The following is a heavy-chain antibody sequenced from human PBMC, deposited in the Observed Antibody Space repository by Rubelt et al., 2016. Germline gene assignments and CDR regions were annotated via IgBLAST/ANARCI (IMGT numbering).Heavy chain of an antibody. D-gene: IGHD3-22*01. CDR1: GFTFDDYA. V-gene: IGHV3-43D*03. Sequence: EVQLVESGGVVVQPGGSLRLSCAASGFTFDDYAMHWVRQAPGKGLEWVSLISWDGGSTYYADSVKGRFTISRDNSKNALYLQMNSLRAEDTALYYCAKDIGPYYYDGSGYWGFDYWGQGSLVTVSS. CDR3: AKDIGPYYYDGSGYWGFDY. CDR2: ISWDGGST. J-gene: IGHJ4*02.